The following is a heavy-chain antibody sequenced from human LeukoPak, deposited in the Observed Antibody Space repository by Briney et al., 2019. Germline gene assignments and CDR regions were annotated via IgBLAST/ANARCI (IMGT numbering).Heavy chain of an antibody. CDR3: ASTIFGVATTYYFDY. J-gene: IGHJ4*02. D-gene: IGHD3-3*01. V-gene: IGHV4-34*01. CDR1: GGSFSGYY. Sequence: PSETLSLTCAVYGGSFSGYYWSWIRQPPGKGLEWIGEINHSGSTNYNPSLKSRVTISVDTSKNQFSLKLSSVTAADTAVYYCASTIFGVATTYYFDYWGQGTLVTVSS. CDR2: INHSGST.